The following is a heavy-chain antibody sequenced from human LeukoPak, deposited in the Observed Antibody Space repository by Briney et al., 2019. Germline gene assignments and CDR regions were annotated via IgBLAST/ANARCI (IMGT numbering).Heavy chain of an antibody. J-gene: IGHJ4*02. D-gene: IGHD1-7*01. CDR1: GFTFRSYS. Sequence: PGGSLRLSCAASGFTFRSYSMIWVRQAPGKGLEWVSSISSSSSYICYADSVKGRFTISRDNAKNSLYLQMNSLRAEDTAVYYCARGERYNWNYDVPYYFDYWGQGTLVTVSS. CDR2: ISSSSSYI. CDR3: ARGERYNWNYDVPYYFDY. V-gene: IGHV3-21*01.